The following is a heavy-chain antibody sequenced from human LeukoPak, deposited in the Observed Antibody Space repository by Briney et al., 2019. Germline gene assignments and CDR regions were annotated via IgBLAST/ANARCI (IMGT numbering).Heavy chain of an antibody. Sequence: PGGSLRLSCAAPGFIFDSYAMSWVRQAPGKGLEWVSGISGSGGSTYYANSVKGRFTISRDNSKNTLYLQMNSLRVEDTAVYYCATRGYCSTTTCYAPQPWGQGTLVTVSS. D-gene: IGHD2-2*01. V-gene: IGHV3-23*01. J-gene: IGHJ5*02. CDR3: ATRGYCSTTTCYAPQP. CDR2: ISGSGGST. CDR1: GFIFDSYA.